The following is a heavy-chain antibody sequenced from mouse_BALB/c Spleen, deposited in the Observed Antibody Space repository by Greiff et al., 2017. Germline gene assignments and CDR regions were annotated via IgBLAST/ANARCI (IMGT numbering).Heavy chain of an antibody. Sequence: VQLQQSGAELARPGASVKMSCKASGYTFTSYWMQWVKQRPGQGLDWIGDIYPGDGDTRYTQKFKGKATLTADKSSSTAYMQLSSLASEDSAVYYCARSGRYDGPCAYWGQGTLVTVSA. D-gene: IGHD2-14*01. CDR1: GYTFTSYW. CDR2: IYPGDGDT. J-gene: IGHJ3*01. V-gene: IGHV1-87*01. CDR3: ARSGRYDGPCAY.